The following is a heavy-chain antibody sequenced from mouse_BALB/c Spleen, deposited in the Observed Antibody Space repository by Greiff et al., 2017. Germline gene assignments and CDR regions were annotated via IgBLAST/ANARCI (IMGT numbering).Heavy chain of an antibody. Sequence: QLQQSGPELVKPGASVKIPCKASGYTFTDYNMDWVKQSHGKSLEWIGDINPNNGGTIYNQKFKGKATLTVDKSSSTAYMELRSLTSEDTAVYYCARNSLLRLGAMDYWGQGTSVTVSS. D-gene: IGHD1-2*01. CDR1: GYTFTDYN. V-gene: IGHV1-18*01. CDR2: INPNNGGT. CDR3: ARNSLLRLGAMDY. J-gene: IGHJ4*01.